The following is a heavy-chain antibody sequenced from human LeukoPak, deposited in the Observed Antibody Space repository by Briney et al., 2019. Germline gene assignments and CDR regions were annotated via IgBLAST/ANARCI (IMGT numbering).Heavy chain of an antibody. CDR3: ARDHDNYDFWSGYPRPFDY. J-gene: IGHJ4*02. CDR1: GFTFSSYW. Sequence: PGGSLRLSCAASGFTFSSYWMSWVRQAPGKGLEWVANIKQDGSEKYYVDSVKGRFTISRDNAKNSLYLQMNSLRAEDTAVYYCARDHDNYDFWSGYPRPFDYWGQGTLVTVSS. V-gene: IGHV3-7*01. CDR2: IKQDGSEK. D-gene: IGHD3-3*01.